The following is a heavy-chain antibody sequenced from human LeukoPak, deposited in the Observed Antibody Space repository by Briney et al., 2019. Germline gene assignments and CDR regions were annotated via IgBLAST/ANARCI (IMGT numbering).Heavy chain of an antibody. J-gene: IGHJ6*02. D-gene: IGHD4-17*01. V-gene: IGHV1-2*02. Sequence: ASAKVSCKASGYTFTGYYMHWVRQAPGQGLEWMGWINPNSGGTNYAQKFQGRVTMTRDTSISTAYMELSRLRSDDTAVYYCARNYGDYDGMDVWGQGTTVTVSS. CDR3: ARNYGDYDGMDV. CDR1: GYTFTGYY. CDR2: INPNSGGT.